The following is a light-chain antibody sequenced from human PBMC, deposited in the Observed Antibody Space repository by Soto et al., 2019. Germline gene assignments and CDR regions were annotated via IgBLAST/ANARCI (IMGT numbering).Light chain of an antibody. Sequence: EIVMTQSPATLSVHPGERATLSGRASQTIGINLAWCQQKPGQAPTLRIYRASTRATGIPARFSGSGSGTEFNLTISRLQSEDFAVYVCLQYNNWTVTFGQGTRLEIK. CDR1: QTIGIN. CDR2: RAS. V-gene: IGKV3-15*01. CDR3: LQYNNWTVT. J-gene: IGKJ5*01.